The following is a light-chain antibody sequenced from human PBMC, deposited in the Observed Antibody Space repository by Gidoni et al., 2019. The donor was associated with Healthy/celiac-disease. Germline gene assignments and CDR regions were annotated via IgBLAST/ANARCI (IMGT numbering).Light chain of an antibody. CDR3: QQSYRTPPT. J-gene: IGKJ1*01. CDR2: AAF. Sequence: DIQMTQSPSSLSASVGDRVTITCRASQSISSYLNLYQQKPGKAPKRLIYAAFSLQSGVPSRFSGSGAGTEFTLTISSLQPEDFATYYCQQSYRTPPTFXQXTKVEIK. CDR1: QSISSY. V-gene: IGKV1-39*01.